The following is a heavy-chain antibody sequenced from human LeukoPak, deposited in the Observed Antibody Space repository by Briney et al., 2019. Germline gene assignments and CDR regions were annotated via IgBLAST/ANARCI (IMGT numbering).Heavy chain of an antibody. CDR3: ARQTDYYYDGSGYPNY. CDR2: ISAYNGNT. J-gene: IGHJ4*02. V-gene: IGHV1-18*04. CDR1: GYTFTSYG. D-gene: IGHD3-22*01. Sequence: ASVKVSCKASGYTFTSYGISWVRQAPGQGLEWMGWISAYNGNTNYAQKLQGRVTMTTDTSTSTAYMELRSLRSDDTAVYYCARQTDYYYDGSGYPNYWGQGTLVTVSS.